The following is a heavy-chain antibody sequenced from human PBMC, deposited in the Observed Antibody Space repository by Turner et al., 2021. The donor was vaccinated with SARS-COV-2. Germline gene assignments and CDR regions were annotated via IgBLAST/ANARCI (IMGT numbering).Heavy chain of an antibody. V-gene: IGHV3-33*01. Sequence: QVQLVESGGGVVKPVRSLKLSCVVSGFTFSTYGMHWVRQALGKGLEWVAVIVNDGSHQHYADSMKGRFIIARDNSKNTLCLQMNSLRAEDTALYYCARDDILPDNGLDIWGQGTMVTVSS. CDR1: GFTFSTYG. CDR2: IVNDGSHQ. J-gene: IGHJ3*02. CDR3: ARDDILPDNGLDI. D-gene: IGHD3-9*01.